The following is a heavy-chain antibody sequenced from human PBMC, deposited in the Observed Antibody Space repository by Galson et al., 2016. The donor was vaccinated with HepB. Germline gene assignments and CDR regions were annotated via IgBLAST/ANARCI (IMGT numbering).Heavy chain of an antibody. CDR2: IWYDGSNK. CDR1: GFTFITYG. CDR3: ARGGYYYDSGDSPIDY. V-gene: IGHV3-33*01. D-gene: IGHD3-22*01. Sequence: SLRLSCAASGFTFITYGMHWVRQAPGKGLEWVAVIWYDGSNKYYADSVKGRFTISRDNSKSTLYLQVNSLGAEDTALYYCARGGYYYDSGDSPIDYWGQGTLVTVSS. J-gene: IGHJ4*02.